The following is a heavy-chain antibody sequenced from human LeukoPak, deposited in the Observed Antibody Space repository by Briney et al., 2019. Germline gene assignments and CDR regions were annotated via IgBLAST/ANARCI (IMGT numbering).Heavy chain of an antibody. CDR2: ISGSGGST. D-gene: IGHD3-10*01. CDR3: AKASRIRITMVRGVNFDY. J-gene: IGHJ4*02. V-gene: IGHV3-23*01. Sequence: GGSLRLSCAASGFTFSSYAMSWVRQAPGKGLEWVSAISGSGGSTYYADSVKGRFTISRDNSKNTLYLQMNSLRAEDTAVYYCAKASRIRITMVRGVNFDYWGQGTLVTVSS. CDR1: GFTFSSYA.